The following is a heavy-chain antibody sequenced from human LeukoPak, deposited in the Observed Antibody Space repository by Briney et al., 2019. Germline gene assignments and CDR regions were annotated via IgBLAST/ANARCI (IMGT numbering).Heavy chain of an antibody. J-gene: IGHJ5*02. CDR3: ARLSSSSWYGSWFDP. CDR2: IYPGDSDI. CDR1: GYSFTSHW. D-gene: IGHD6-13*01. Sequence: GESLKISCQASGYSFTSHWVAWVRQRPGKGLEWMGIIYPGDSDIRYRPSFQGQVTMTVDKTTSTAYLQWSSLKTSDTAMYYCARLSSSSWYGSWFDPWGQGTLVTVSS. V-gene: IGHV5-51*01.